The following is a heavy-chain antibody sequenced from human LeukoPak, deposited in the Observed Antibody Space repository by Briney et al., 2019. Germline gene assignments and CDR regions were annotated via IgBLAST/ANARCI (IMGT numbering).Heavy chain of an antibody. Sequence: TSETLSLTCTVSGGSISSTIYYWGWIRQSPGKGLEWIVSISNSGSIYHNPSLKSRVTMSVDTSKNQFSLKLSSVTAADTAVYYCARCVSMVRGIIRPPDYWGQGTLVTVSS. CDR2: ISNSGSI. J-gene: IGHJ4*02. CDR1: GGSISSTIYY. D-gene: IGHD3-10*01. V-gene: IGHV4-39*01. CDR3: ARCVSMVRGIIRPPDY.